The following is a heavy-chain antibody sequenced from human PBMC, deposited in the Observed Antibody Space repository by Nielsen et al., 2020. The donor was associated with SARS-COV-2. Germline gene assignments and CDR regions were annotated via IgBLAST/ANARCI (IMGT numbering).Heavy chain of an antibody. CDR3: AKDVWSGAHQIGPDY. V-gene: IGHV3-23*01. D-gene: IGHD3-3*01. J-gene: IGHJ4*01. CDR1: GFTFSNSA. CDR2: ISGSGDRT. Sequence: GESLKISCVASGFTFSNSAMSWVRQTSGKGLEWVSSISGSGDRTDYADSVKGRVIISRDNSKNTLHLQMNSLRAEDTAVYHCAKDVWSGAHQIGPDYWGHGTLVTVSS.